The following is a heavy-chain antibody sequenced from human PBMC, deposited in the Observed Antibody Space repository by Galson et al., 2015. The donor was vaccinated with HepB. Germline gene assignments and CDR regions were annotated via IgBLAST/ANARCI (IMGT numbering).Heavy chain of an antibody. Sequence: SVKVSCKVSGYTLTELSMHWVRQAPGKGLEWMGGFDPEDGETIYAQKFQGRVTMTEDTSTDTAYMELSSLRSEDTAVYYCATVGYDFWSGYLVYYMDVWGKGTTVTVSS. D-gene: IGHD3-3*01. CDR1: GYTLTELS. CDR3: ATVGYDFWSGYLVYYMDV. V-gene: IGHV1-24*01. J-gene: IGHJ6*03. CDR2: FDPEDGET.